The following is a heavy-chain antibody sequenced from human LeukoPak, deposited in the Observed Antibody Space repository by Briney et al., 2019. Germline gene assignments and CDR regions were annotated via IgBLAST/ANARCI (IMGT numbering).Heavy chain of an antibody. Sequence: PSETLSLTCAVYGGSFSGYYWSWIRQPPGKGLEWIGEINHSGSTNYNPSLKSRVTISVDTSKNQFSLKLSSVTAADTAVYYCARSIRTHNYYYYYYMDVWGKGTTVTVSS. CDR1: GGSFSGYY. D-gene: IGHD6-6*01. J-gene: IGHJ6*03. V-gene: IGHV4-34*01. CDR2: INHSGST. CDR3: ARSIRTHNYYYYYYMDV.